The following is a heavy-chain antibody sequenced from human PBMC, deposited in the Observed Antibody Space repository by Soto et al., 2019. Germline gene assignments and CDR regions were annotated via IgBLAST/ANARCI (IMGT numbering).Heavy chain of an antibody. D-gene: IGHD6-19*01. J-gene: IGHJ5*02. Sequence: ASVKVSCKVSGYTFTDYYMHWVQQAPGKGLEWMGLVDPEDGETIYAENFQGRVTITADTSTDTAYMELSSLRPEDTAVYYCATVSSSGWFQKDWFDPWGQGTLVTVSS. CDR2: VDPEDGET. CDR1: GYTFTDYY. V-gene: IGHV1-69-2*01. CDR3: ATVSSSGWFQKDWFDP.